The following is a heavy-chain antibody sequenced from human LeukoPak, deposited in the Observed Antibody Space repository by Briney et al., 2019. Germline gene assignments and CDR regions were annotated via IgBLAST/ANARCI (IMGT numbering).Heavy chain of an antibody. D-gene: IGHD2-2*01. CDR1: GYTFTGYY. J-gene: IGHJ5*02. V-gene: IGHV1-2*02. Sequence: ASVKVSCKASGYTFTGYYMHWVRQAPGQGLEWMGWINPNSGGTNYAQKFQGRVTMTRDTSISTAYMELSRLRSDDTAVYYCAREGNCSSTSRYGWFDPWGQGTLVTVSS. CDR3: AREGNCSSTSRYGWFDP. CDR2: INPNSGGT.